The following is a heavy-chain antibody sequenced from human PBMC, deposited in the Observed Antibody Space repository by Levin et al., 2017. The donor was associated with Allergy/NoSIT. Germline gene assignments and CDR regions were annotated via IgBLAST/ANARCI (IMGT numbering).Heavy chain of an antibody. D-gene: IGHD6-13*01. CDR1: GYTFTGYY. CDR2: INPNSGGA. CDR3: ARGWFDSSSWYVAFDV. V-gene: IGHV1-2*02. J-gene: IGHJ3*01. Sequence: ASVKVSCKASGYTFTGYYVHWVRQAPGQGLEWMGWINPNSGGANSAQKFQGRVTMTRDTSIGTATAYMELSRLRSDDTAVYYCARGWFDSSSWYVAFDVWGQGTMVTVSS.